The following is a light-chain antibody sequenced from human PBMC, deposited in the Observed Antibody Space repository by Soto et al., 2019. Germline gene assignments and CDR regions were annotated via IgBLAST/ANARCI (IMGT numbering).Light chain of an antibody. CDR2: EGS. CDR3: CSYGGASYV. CDR1: SSDVGSYNL. Sequence: QSVLTQPASVSGSPGQSITISCTGTSSDVGSYNLVSWYQQHPGKAPKLMIYEGSKRPSGVSGRFSGSKSGNTASLTISGLQAEDEADYYCCSYGGASYVFGTGTKVPS. V-gene: IGLV2-23*01. J-gene: IGLJ1*01.